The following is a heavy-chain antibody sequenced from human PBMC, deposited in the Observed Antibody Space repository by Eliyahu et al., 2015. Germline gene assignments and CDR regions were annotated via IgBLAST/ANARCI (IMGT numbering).Heavy chain of an antibody. CDR2: ISSSSSYI. Sequence: VQLVESGGGLVKPGGSLRLSCAASGFTFSSYSMNWVRQAPGKGLEWVSSISSSSSYIYYADSVKGRFTISRDNAKNSLYLQMNSLRAEDTAVYYCARVGLRFSSSHTFDYWGQGTLVTVSS. J-gene: IGHJ4*02. CDR1: GFTFSSYS. V-gene: IGHV3-21*01. D-gene: IGHD6-13*01. CDR3: ARVGLRFSSSHTFDY.